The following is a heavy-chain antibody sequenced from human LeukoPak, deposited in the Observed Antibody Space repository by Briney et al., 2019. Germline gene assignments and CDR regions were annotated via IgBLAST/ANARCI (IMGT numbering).Heavy chain of an antibody. D-gene: IGHD2-15*01. V-gene: IGHV3-21*01. CDR3: ASSCSAGNCPFDT. J-gene: IGHJ5*02. CDR1: KFTFSAYT. CDR2: IHSANGYI. Sequence: LGGSLRLSCAASKFTFSAYTMHWVRQAPGKGLEWVSCIHSANGYIYYADSVKGRFTISRDNAESSLYLQMTSLRAEDTAVYYCASSCSAGNCPFDTWGQGTLVTVSS.